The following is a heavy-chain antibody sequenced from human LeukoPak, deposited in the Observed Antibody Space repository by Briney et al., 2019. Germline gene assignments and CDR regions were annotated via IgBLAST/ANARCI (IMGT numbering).Heavy chain of an antibody. V-gene: IGHV1-2*02. Sequence: GASVKVSCKASGYTFSNYYMHWVRQAPGQGLEWMGWINPNSGGTHFAQKFQGRVTMTRDTSISTAYMELSRLTSDDTAVYYCASAIVSTTLPDYWGQGTLVTVSS. CDR3: ASAIVSTTLPDY. CDR1: GYTFSNYY. CDR2: INPNSGGT. J-gene: IGHJ4*02. D-gene: IGHD5/OR15-5a*01.